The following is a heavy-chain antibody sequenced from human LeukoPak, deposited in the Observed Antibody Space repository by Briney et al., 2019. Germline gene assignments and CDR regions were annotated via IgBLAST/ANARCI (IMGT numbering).Heavy chain of an antibody. D-gene: IGHD3-16*01. J-gene: IGHJ5*02. V-gene: IGHV3-15*01. CDR3: TRDRFYVWFDP. Sequence: TGGSLRLSCAASGFTFSNAWMSWVRQAPGKGLEWVGRIKSKTDGGTTDYAAPVKGRFTISRDDSKNTLYLQMNSLKTEDTAVYYCTRDRFYVWFDPWGQGTLVTVSS. CDR2: IKSKTDGGTT. CDR1: GFTFSNAW.